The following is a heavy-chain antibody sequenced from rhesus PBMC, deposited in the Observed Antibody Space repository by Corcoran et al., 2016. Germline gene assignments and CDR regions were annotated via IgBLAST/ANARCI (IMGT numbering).Heavy chain of an antibody. V-gene: IGHV4-73*01. Sequence: QVKLQQWGEGLVKPSETLSLTCAVYGGAISGYYSCSWIRQAPGKGLGWGGNIDGNSVSTNYTPSLKNRVTISKDTSKNQFSLKLSSVTAADTAVYYCARYTGGCTGSGCYRGRGYWGQGVLVTVSS. CDR2: IDGNSVST. D-gene: IGHD2-21*01. J-gene: IGHJ4*01. CDR1: GGAISGYYS. CDR3: ARYTGGCTGSGCYRGRGY.